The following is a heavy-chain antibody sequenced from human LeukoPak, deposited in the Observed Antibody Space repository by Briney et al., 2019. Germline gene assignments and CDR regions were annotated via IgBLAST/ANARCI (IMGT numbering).Heavy chain of an antibody. CDR2: ISYDGSNK. V-gene: IGHV3-30*04. CDR1: GFTFSSYA. Sequence: GRSLRLSCAASGFTFSSYAMHWVRQAPGKGLEWVAVISYDGSNKYYADSVKGRFTISRDNSKNTLYLQMNSLRAEDTAVYYCARDGAIVVVPAAMPALGWFDPWGQGTLVTASS. J-gene: IGHJ5*02. CDR3: ARDGAIVVVPAAMPALGWFDP. D-gene: IGHD2-2*01.